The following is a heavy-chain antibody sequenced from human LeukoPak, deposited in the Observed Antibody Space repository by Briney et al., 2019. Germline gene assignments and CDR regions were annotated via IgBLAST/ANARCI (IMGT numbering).Heavy chain of an antibody. Sequence: PSETLSLTCTVSGGSISNYYWSWIRQPPGKGLEWIGYIYYSGSTNYNPSLKSRVTISVDTSSNQFSLKLNSVTAADTAVYYCARRAYGSGSFNRYYFDYWGQGTLVAVSS. V-gene: IGHV4-59*08. CDR1: GGSISNYY. CDR3: ARRAYGSGSFNRYYFDY. D-gene: IGHD3-10*01. J-gene: IGHJ4*02. CDR2: IYYSGST.